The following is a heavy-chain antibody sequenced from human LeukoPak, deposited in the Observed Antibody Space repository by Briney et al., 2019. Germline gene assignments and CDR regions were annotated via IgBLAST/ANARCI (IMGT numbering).Heavy chain of an antibody. D-gene: IGHD1-26*01. Sequence: GPSVKVSCKASGYSLTNYYMHWVRQAPGQGLEWMGLISPSGGSTSYAQKFQGRLTMTRDTSTSTVYMELSSLRSEDTAMYYCARDVGSGSYSRFDPWGQGTLVTVSS. CDR2: ISPSGGST. V-gene: IGHV1-46*01. CDR3: ARDVGSGSYSRFDP. CDR1: GYSLTNYY. J-gene: IGHJ5*02.